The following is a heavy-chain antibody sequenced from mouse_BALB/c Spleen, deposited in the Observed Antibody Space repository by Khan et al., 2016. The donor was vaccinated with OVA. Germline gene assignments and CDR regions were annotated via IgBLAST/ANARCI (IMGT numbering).Heavy chain of an antibody. CDR3: ARRTVDY. Sequence: VQLQQPGPELMKPGASVNISCKASAYSFTSYYMHWVKQSHGKSLEWIGCIDPFNGGTTYNQKFKGRATLTVDKSSSTAYMHLSTLTSADSAVYYCARRTVDYWGQGTSVTVSS. CDR1: AYSFTSYY. J-gene: IGHJ4*01. CDR2: IDPFNGGT. V-gene: IGHV1S135*01.